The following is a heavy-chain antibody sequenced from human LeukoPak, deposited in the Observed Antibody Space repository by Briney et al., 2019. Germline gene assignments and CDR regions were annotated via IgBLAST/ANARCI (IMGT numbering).Heavy chain of an antibody. V-gene: IGHV1-8*03. Sequence: ASVKVSCKSSGYPCTSYDINWVRQATGQGLQWLGWMNPNSGHTAYAQKFQGRVTITRNTSISTAYMDLSSLRSEDSAVYYCARGRTSAGGYSGHDWGDWFDPWGQGTLVTVSS. J-gene: IGHJ5*02. CDR2: MNPNSGHT. D-gene: IGHD5-12*01. CDR3: ARGRTSAGGYSGHDWGDWFDP. CDR1: GYPCTSYD.